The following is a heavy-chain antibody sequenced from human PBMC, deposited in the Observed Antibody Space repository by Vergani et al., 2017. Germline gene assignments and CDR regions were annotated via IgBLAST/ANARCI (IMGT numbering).Heavy chain of an antibody. CDR1: GFTFSSYS. CDR2: ISSSSSYI. D-gene: IGHD6-13*01. Sequence: EVQLVESGGGLVKPGGSLRLSCAASGFTFSSYSMNWVRQAPGKGLEWVSSISSSSSYIYYADSVKGRFTISRDNAKNSLYLKMNSLRAEDTAVYYCARDRKIAAAGTGWFDPWGQGTLVTVSS. J-gene: IGHJ5*02. CDR3: ARDRKIAAAGTGWFDP. V-gene: IGHV3-21*01.